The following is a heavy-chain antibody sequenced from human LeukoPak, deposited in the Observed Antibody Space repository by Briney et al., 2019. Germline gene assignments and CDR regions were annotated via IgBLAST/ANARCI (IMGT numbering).Heavy chain of an antibody. CDR3: VRRAPYYFDSCGSLFDY. Sequence: SETLSLTCTVSGVSISSHYWSWTRQPPGKGLEWIGYIYYSGSTNYNPSPKRRVTISLDATKNQFSLLQNSVTPADPAVYYYVRRAPYYFDSCGSLFDYWGQGTVVSV. V-gene: IGHV4-59*08. CDR2: IYYSGST. D-gene: IGHD3-22*01. J-gene: IGHJ4*02. CDR1: GVSISSHY.